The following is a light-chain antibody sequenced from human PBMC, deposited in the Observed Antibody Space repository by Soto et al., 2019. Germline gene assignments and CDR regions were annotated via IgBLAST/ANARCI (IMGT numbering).Light chain of an antibody. CDR3: AAWDDSLNGVL. CDR1: SSNIGSNP. CDR2: NNN. V-gene: IGLV1-44*01. Sequence: QSVLTQPPSASGTPGQRVTSSCSGSSSNIGSNPVHWYQQVPGTAPKLLIHNNNQRPSGVPARFSGSKSGTSASLAISGLQSEDEADYYCAAWDDSLNGVLFGGVTNSPS. J-gene: IGLJ2*01.